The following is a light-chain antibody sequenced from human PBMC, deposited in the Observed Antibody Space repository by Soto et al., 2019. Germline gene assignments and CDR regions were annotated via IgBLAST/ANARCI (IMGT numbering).Light chain of an antibody. V-gene: IGKV1-39*01. CDR1: QSISTY. CDR3: QQSYRTPIT. CDR2: AAS. J-gene: IGKJ5*01. Sequence: DIQLTQSPSPLSASVGDRVAITFLASQSISTYLNWYQQKPGKAPKVPIYAASNLQSGVPPRFSGSGSGTDFTLTISSLQPEDVATYFCQQSYRTPITFGQGTRLEIK.